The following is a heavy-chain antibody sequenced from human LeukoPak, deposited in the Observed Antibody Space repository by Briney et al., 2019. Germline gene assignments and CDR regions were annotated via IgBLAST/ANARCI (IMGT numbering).Heavy chain of an antibody. Sequence: SETLSLTCTVSGGSISSSSYYWGWIRQPPGEGLEWIGSIYHSGSTYYNPSLKSRVTISLDTSKNQFSLNLSSVTAADTAVYYCARGEGGSGWSDYNYYMDVWGKGTTVTVSS. CDR2: IYHSGST. D-gene: IGHD6-19*01. J-gene: IGHJ6*03. CDR3: ARGEGGSGWSDYNYYMDV. V-gene: IGHV4-39*07. CDR1: GGSISSSSYY.